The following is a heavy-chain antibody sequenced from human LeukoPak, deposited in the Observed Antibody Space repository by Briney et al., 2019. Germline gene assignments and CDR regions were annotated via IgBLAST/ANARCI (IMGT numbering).Heavy chain of an antibody. Sequence: GGSLRLSCAASGFTFSSYRMYWVRQAPGKGLVWVSRINSDGSSTTYADSVKGRFTISRDNAKNTLYLQMNSLRDEDTAVYFCARGQAGTSWFDPWGQGTLVTVSS. CDR3: ARGQAGTSWFDP. J-gene: IGHJ5*02. CDR1: GFTFSSYR. D-gene: IGHD1-14*01. CDR2: INSDGSST. V-gene: IGHV3-74*01.